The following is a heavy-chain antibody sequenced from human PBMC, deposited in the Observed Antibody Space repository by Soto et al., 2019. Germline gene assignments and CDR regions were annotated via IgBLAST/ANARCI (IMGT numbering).Heavy chain of an antibody. CDR1: DGSISTYF. CDR3: ARGGQDFWSGPFDY. J-gene: IGHJ4*02. D-gene: IGHD3-3*01. V-gene: IGHV4-4*07. Sequence: PSETLSLTCTVSDGSISTYFCNWIRQPAGKGLEWIGRIDNSGNTNYNPSLKSRVTMSADTSRNQFSLKLDSVTAAGTAVYYCARGGQDFWSGPFDYWGQGALVTVCS. CDR2: IDNSGNT.